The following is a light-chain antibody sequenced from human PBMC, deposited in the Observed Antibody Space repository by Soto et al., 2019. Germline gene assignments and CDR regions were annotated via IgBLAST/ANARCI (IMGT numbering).Light chain of an antibody. Sequence: QAVLTQSPSASASLEASVKLTCTLSSGHSSYSIAWHQQQPEKGPRYLMKLNSDGSHSKGDGIPDRFSGSSSGAERYLTISNLQSEDEADYYCQTWGTGIHVVFGGGTKVTVL. CDR3: QTWGTGIHVV. CDR2: LNSDGSH. V-gene: IGLV4-69*01. CDR1: SGHSSYS. J-gene: IGLJ2*01.